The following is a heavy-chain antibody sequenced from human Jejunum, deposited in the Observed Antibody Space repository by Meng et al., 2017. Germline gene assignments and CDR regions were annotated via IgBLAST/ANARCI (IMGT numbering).Heavy chain of an antibody. Sequence: GSLRLSCAASRFIFSAYEMIWVRQAPGKGLEWVSYISSRGSSTQYADSVKGRFTISRDNAKNSLYLQMNSLTVADTGIYYCATHFFDNSGYYPGFWGQGTLVTVSS. V-gene: IGHV3-48*03. D-gene: IGHD3-22*01. CDR2: ISSRGSST. CDR3: ATHFFDNSGYYPGF. J-gene: IGHJ4*02. CDR1: RFIFSAYE.